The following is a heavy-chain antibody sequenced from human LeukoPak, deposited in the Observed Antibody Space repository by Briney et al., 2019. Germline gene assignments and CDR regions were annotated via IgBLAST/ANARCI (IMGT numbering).Heavy chain of an antibody. CDR2: IYSGGST. CDR1: GFTVSSKY. V-gene: IGHV3-53*01. J-gene: IGHJ3*02. D-gene: IGHD1-26*01. Sequence: GGSLRLSCAASGFTVSSKYMSWVRQAPGKGLEWVSLIYSGGSTNYVDSVKGRFTISRDNSKNTLYLQMNNLRAEDTAVYYCARDGGGAYSLAFDIWGQGTLVTVSS. CDR3: ARDGGGAYSLAFDI.